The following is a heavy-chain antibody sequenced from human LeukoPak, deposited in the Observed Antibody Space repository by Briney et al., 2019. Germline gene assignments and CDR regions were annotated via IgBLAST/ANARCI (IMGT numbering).Heavy chain of an antibody. CDR1: GGSISSDY. CDR3: ARDVGYYGSGGSPHYYYYGMDV. CDR2: IYYSGST. Sequence: SETLSLTCTVSGGSISSDYWSWIRQPPGKGLEWIGYIYYSGSTNYNPSLKSRVTISVDTSKNQFSLKLSSVTAADTAVYYCARDVGYYGSGGSPHYYYYGMDVWGQGTTVTVSS. V-gene: IGHV4-59*01. D-gene: IGHD3-10*01. J-gene: IGHJ6*02.